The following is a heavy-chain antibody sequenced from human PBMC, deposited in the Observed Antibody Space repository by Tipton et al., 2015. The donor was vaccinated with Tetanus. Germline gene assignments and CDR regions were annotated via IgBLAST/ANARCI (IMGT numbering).Heavy chain of an antibody. CDR2: VYYSGGT. CDR3: ARDQARGARGWNYFDY. J-gene: IGHJ4*02. V-gene: IGHV4-31*11. CDR1: GGSISRGAYS. Sequence: TLSLTCALSGGSISRGAYSWSWIRQPPGKGLEWIGDVYYSGGTYYNPSLKSRVSISVDTSKNQFSLKLNSVTAADTAVYYCARDQARGARGWNYFDYWGQGTLVPVSS. D-gene: IGHD6-6*01.